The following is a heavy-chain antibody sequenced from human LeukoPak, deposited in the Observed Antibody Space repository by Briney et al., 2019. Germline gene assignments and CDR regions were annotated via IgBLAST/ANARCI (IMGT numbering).Heavy chain of an antibody. V-gene: IGHV4-61*02. D-gene: IGHD3-3*01. CDR1: GGSISSGSYY. Sequence: PSETLSLTCTVSGGSISSGSYYWSWIRQPAGKGLEWIGRIYTSGSTNYNPSLKSRVTISVDTSKNQFSLKLSSVTAADTAVYYCATSQVLRFLEWSIWAPTFDYWGQGTLVTVSS. J-gene: IGHJ4*02. CDR3: ATSQVLRFLEWSIWAPTFDY. CDR2: IYTSGST.